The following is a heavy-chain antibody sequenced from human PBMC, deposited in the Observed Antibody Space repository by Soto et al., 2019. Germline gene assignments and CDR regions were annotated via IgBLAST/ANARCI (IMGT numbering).Heavy chain of an antibody. D-gene: IGHD1-1*01. CDR1: GFMFSSAW. CDR3: VEGWNDF. Sequence: EVQVVESGGDLVKPGGSLRLSCVTSGFMFSSAWMSWVRQAPGKGLEWVGRIKSKSDGGARDYAAPVKGRFSISRDYSKNTVYLQMNSLRAEDTAVYYCVEGWNDFWGQGTLVTVSS. CDR2: IKSKSDGGAR. V-gene: IGHV3-15*01. J-gene: IGHJ4*02.